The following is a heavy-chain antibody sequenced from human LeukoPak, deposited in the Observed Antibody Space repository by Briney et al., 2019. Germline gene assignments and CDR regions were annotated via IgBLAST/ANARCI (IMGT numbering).Heavy chain of an antibody. CDR3: AKSTSSLGDAFDI. Sequence: GGSLRLSCAASGFTFSSYAMSWVRQAPGKGLEWVSAISGSGGSTYYADSVKGRFTISRDNSKNTLYLQMNSLRAEDTAVYCCAKSTSSLGDAFDIWGQGTMVTVSS. V-gene: IGHV3-23*01. CDR1: GFTFSSYA. CDR2: ISGSGGST. J-gene: IGHJ3*02.